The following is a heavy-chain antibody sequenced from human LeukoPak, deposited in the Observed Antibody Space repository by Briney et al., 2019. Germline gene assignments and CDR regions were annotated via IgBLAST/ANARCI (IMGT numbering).Heavy chain of an antibody. CDR3: ARWGSSSPRYYYYGMDV. V-gene: IGHV4-59*08. CDR1: GGSISSYY. J-gene: IGHJ6*02. Sequence: SETLSLTCTVSGGSISSYYWSWIRQPPGKGLEWIGYIYYSGSTNYNPSLKSRVTISVDTPKNQFSLKLSSVTAADTAVYYCARWGSSSPRYYYYGMDVWGQGTTVTVSS. CDR2: IYYSGST. D-gene: IGHD6-6*01.